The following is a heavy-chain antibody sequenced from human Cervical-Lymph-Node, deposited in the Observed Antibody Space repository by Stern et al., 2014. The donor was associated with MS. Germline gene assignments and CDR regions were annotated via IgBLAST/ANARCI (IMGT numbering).Heavy chain of an antibody. V-gene: IGHV3-9*01. CDR1: GLTFEDYA. CDR2: ISWNSDNI. Sequence: MQLVQSGGGLVQPGRSLRLSCAASGLTFEDYAMHWVRQVPGKGLEWVSGISWNSDNIRYADSVKGRFSISRDNAKNSLYLEMKSLRAEDTAFYYCVKDTAAIAGYSYGFDYWGQGTLVTVS. J-gene: IGHJ4*02. CDR3: VKDTAAIAGYSYGFDY. D-gene: IGHD5-18*01.